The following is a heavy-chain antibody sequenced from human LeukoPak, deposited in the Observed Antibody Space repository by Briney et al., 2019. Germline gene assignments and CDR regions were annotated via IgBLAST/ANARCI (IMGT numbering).Heavy chain of an antibody. CDR3: AKIRSGWDFDY. D-gene: IGHD6-19*01. CDR2: ISGGGDST. J-gene: IGHJ4*02. V-gene: IGHV3-23*01. Sequence: PGGSLRLSCAASGFTFSSCAMSWVRQAPGKGLEWVSTISGGGDSTFYAASVKGRFTISRDNSKNTLYLQMNSLRAEDTAVYYCAKIRSGWDFDYWGRGTLVTVSS. CDR1: GFTFSSCA.